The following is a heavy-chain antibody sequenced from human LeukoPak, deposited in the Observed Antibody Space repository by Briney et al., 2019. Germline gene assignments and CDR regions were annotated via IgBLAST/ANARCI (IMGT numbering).Heavy chain of an antibody. Sequence: GGSLRLSCAASGFTFHICAVSWVRQAPGKGLEWVSAINGRGDNTYYADFVKGRFTISRDNSKSTVYLQMNSLRTEDTAVYYCAKDRVSPGFNWFDPWGQGTLVTVSS. V-gene: IGHV3-23*01. CDR1: GFTFHICA. CDR2: INGRGDNT. J-gene: IGHJ5*02. D-gene: IGHD2/OR15-2a*01. CDR3: AKDRVSPGFNWFDP.